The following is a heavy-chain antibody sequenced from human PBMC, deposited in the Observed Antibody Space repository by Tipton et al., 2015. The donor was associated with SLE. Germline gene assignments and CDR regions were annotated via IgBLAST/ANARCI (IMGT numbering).Heavy chain of an antibody. Sequence: LRLSCAASGFTFDDYAIHWVRQAPGKGLEWIGEINHSGSTNYNPSLKSRVTISVDTSKSQFSLKLSSVTAADTAVYYCARLSMPYFDYWDQGTLVTVSS. CDR2: INHSGST. D-gene: IGHD2-2*01. V-gene: IGHV4-34*01. CDR3: ARLSMPYFDY. CDR1: GFTFDDYA. J-gene: IGHJ4*02.